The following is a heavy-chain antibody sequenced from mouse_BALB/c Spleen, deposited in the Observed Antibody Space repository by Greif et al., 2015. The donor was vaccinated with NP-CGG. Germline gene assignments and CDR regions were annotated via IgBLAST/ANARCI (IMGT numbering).Heavy chain of an antibody. J-gene: IGHJ3*01. CDR3: ASYYYGSSRFAY. CDR2: IDPANGNT. V-gene: IGHV14-3*02. D-gene: IGHD1-1*01. Sequence: EVKVEESGAELVKPGASVKLSCTASGFNIKDHLIHWVKQRPEQGLEWIGRIDPANGNTKYGPKFQGKATITADTSSNTAYLQLSSLTSEDTAVYYCASYYYGSSRFAYWGQGTLVTVSA. CDR1: GFNIKDHL.